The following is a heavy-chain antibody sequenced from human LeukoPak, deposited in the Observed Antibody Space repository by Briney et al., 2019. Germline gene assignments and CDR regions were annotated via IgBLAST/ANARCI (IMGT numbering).Heavy chain of an antibody. D-gene: IGHD2-15*01. Sequence: PGGSLRLSCTASGFTFSSYTMHWVRQAPGKGLEWVAIISYDGSNKYYADSVKGRFTISRDNSKNTLYLQMNSLRAEDTAVYYCLVASGLDYWGQGTLVTVSS. V-gene: IGHV3-30-3*01. CDR1: GFTFSSYT. CDR2: ISYDGSNK. J-gene: IGHJ4*02. CDR3: LVASGLDY.